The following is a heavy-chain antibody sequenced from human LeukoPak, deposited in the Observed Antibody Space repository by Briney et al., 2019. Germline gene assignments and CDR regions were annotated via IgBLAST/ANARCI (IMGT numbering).Heavy chain of an antibody. J-gene: IGHJ4*02. CDR2: IYSGGST. CDR1: GFTVSSNY. CDR3: ARSPPHYGDYTFDY. Sequence: GSLRLSCAASGFTVSSNYMSWVRQAPGKGLEWVSVIYSGGSTYYADSVKGRFTISRDNSKNMLYLQMNSLRAEDTAVYYCARSPPHYGDYTFDYWGQGTLVTVSS. V-gene: IGHV3-53*01. D-gene: IGHD4-17*01.